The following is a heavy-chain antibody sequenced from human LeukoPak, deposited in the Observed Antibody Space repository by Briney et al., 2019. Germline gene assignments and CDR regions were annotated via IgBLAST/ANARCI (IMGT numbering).Heavy chain of an antibody. Sequence: KTSETLSLTCAAYGVSFSGYYWSWIRQPPGKGLEWIGEINHSGSTNYNTSLKSRVTTSVDTSKNQFFLKLSYVLTAATAAYSSQSQTGSGLFILRGGQATLVTVSS. D-gene: IGHD3/OR15-3a*01. CDR3: QSQTGSGLFILR. J-gene: IGHJ4*02. CDR2: INHSGST. V-gene: IGHV4-34*01. CDR1: GVSFSGYY.